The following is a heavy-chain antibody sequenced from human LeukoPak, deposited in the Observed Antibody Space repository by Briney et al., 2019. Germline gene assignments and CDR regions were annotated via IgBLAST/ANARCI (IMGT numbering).Heavy chain of an antibody. CDR2: IRFDESNK. J-gene: IGHJ4*02. D-gene: IGHD6-6*01. CDR1: GFTFSSFG. Sequence: PGGSLRLSCAASGFTFSSFGMHWVRQAQGKGLEWVSFIRFDESNKYYADSVKGRFTISGDNAKNTLYLQMNSLTAEDTAVYYCAKDQSIAARRFDSWGQGTLVTVSS. CDR3: AKDQSIAARRFDS. V-gene: IGHV3-30*02.